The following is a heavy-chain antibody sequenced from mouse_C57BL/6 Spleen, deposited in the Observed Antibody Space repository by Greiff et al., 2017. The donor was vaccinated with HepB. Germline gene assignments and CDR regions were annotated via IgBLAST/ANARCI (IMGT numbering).Heavy chain of an antibody. Sequence: QVQLQQSGAELVKPGASVKISCKASGYAFSSYWMNWVKQRPGKGLEWIGQIYPGDGDTNYNGKFKGKATLTADKSSSTAYMQRSSLTSEDSAVYFCARGVVARGYAMDYWGQGTSVTVSS. J-gene: IGHJ4*01. CDR2: IYPGDGDT. CDR1: GYAFSSYW. V-gene: IGHV1-80*01. CDR3: ARGVVARGYAMDY. D-gene: IGHD1-1*01.